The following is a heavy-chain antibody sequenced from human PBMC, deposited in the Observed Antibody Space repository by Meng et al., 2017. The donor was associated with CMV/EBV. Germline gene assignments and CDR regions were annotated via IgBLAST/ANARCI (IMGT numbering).Heavy chain of an antibody. V-gene: IGHV1-2*02. Sequence: ASVKVSCKASEYTFTGYYMHWVRQAPEQGLEGMGWINPHSGDTNYAQNFQGRVTMTRDTSISTAYMELSRLRSHDTAVYYCARGEGRDLDYWGQGTLVTVSS. J-gene: IGHJ4*02. D-gene: IGHD5-24*01. CDR1: EYTFTGYY. CDR3: ARGEGRDLDY. CDR2: INPHSGDT.